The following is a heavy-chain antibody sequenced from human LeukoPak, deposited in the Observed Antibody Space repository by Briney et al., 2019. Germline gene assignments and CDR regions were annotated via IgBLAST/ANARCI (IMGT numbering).Heavy chain of an antibody. V-gene: IGHV4-61*02. Sequence: SETLSLTCTVSGGSISSGSYYWSWIRQPAGKGLEWIGRIYTSGSTNYNPSLKSRVTISVDTSKNQFSLKLSSVTAADTAVYYCARVPVAGTTGGYYYYYMDVWGKGTTVIVSS. CDR2: IYTSGST. CDR1: GGSISSGSYY. CDR3: ARVPVAGTTGGYYYYYMDV. D-gene: IGHD6-19*01. J-gene: IGHJ6*03.